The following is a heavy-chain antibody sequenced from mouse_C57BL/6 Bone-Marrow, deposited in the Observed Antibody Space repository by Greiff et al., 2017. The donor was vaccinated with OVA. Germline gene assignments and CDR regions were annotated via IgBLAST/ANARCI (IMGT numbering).Heavy chain of an antibody. J-gene: IGHJ2*01. V-gene: IGHV1-62-2*01. CDR2: FYPGSGSI. CDR3: ARHEVLTGCFDY. D-gene: IGHD4-1*01. Sequence: QVQLQQSGAELVKPGASVKLSCKASGYTFTAYTIHWVKQRSGQGLEWIGWFYPGSGSIKYNEKFKDQATLTADKSSSTVYMELSRLTSEDSAVYVCARHEVLTGCFDYWGQGTTLTVSA. CDR1: GYTFTAYT.